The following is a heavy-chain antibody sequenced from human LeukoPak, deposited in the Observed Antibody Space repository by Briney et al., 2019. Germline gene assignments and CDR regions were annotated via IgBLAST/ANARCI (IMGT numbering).Heavy chain of an antibody. D-gene: IGHD3-22*01. J-gene: IGHJ3*02. V-gene: IGHV4-30-2*01. CDR2: IYHSGST. Sequence: PSQTLSLTCAVSGGSISSGGYSWSWIRQPPGKGLEWIGYIYHSGSTYYNPSLKSRVTISVDRSKNQFSLKLSPVTAADTAVYYCAREDSSGYLGAFDIWGQGTMVPVSS. CDR1: GGSISSGGYS. CDR3: AREDSSGYLGAFDI.